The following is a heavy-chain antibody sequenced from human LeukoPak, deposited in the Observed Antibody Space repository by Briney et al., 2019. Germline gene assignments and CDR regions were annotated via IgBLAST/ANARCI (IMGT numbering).Heavy chain of an antibody. CDR3: ARGQAGSGS. V-gene: IGHV4-38-2*02. CDR1: GYSISSGYY. D-gene: IGHD6-19*01. J-gene: IGHJ5*02. CDR2: INHSGST. Sequence: SETLSLTCTVSGYSISSGYYWSWIRQPPGKGLEWIGEINHSGSTNYNPSLKSRVTISVDTSKNQFSLKLSSVTAADTAVYYCARGQAGSGSWGQGTLVTVSS.